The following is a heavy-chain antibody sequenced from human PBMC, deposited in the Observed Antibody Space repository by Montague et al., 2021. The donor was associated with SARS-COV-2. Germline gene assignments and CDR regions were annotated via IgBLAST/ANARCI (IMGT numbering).Heavy chain of an antibody. Sequence: SETLSLTCTVSGGTMNSYFWSWIRQPPGKGLEWIGYIFWSGSTNYNPSLESRVTISVDTSNYQLSLTLTSVTAADTAVYYCARETTSYSHESNDAFHIWGQGTLVTVSS. CDR1: GGTMNSYF. V-gene: IGHV4-59*01. CDR2: IFWSGST. J-gene: IGHJ3*02. D-gene: IGHD3-9*01. CDR3: ARETTSYSHESNDAFHI.